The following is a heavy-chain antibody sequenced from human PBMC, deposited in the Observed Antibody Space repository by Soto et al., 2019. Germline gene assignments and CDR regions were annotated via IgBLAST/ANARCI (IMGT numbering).Heavy chain of an antibody. CDR2: INPSGGST. D-gene: IGHD3-10*01. V-gene: IGHV1-46*01. CDR1: GYTFTSYY. J-gene: IGHJ6*02. Sequence: GASVKVSCKASGYTFTSYYMHWVRQAPGQGLEWMGIINPSGGSTSYAQKFQGRVTMTRDTSTSTVYMELSSLRSEDTAVYYCARGHGSGSSFLPHYYYGMDVWGQGTTVTVSS. CDR3: ARGHGSGSSFLPHYYYGMDV.